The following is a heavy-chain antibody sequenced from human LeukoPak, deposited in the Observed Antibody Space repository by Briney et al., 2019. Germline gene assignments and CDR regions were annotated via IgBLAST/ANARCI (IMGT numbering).Heavy chain of an antibody. J-gene: IGHJ5*02. V-gene: IGHV3-21*01. D-gene: IGHD2/OR15-2a*01. CDR2: ISSSSSYI. CDR1: GFTFSSYS. Sequence: GGSLRLSCAASGFTFSSYSMNWVRQAPGKGLEWVSSISSSSSYICYADSVKGRFTISRDNAKNSLYLQMNSLRAEDTAVYYCARDRANSWFDPWGQGTLVTVSS. CDR3: ARDRANSWFDP.